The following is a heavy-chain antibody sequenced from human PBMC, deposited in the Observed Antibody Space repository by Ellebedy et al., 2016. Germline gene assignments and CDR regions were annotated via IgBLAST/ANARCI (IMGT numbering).Heavy chain of an antibody. Sequence: GGSLRLSXVAPGFTFRNFFMSWVRQAPGKGLEWVSTISAGSDTTRLADSVKGRFTISRDSSKNSVYLRMNNLRVEDTAVYFCRQGHYADLWGQGTLVTVSS. J-gene: IGHJ4*02. V-gene: IGHV3-23*01. CDR1: GFTFRNFF. D-gene: IGHD4-17*01. CDR3: RQGHYADL. CDR2: ISAGSDTT.